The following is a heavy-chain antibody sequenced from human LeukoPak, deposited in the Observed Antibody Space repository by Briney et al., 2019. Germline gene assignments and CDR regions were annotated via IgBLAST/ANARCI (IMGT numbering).Heavy chain of an antibody. CDR1: GFTFSSYA. V-gene: IGHV3-23*01. CDR3: AKDRPFGAKGPYYFDY. CDR2: ISGSGGST. D-gene: IGHD1-26*01. J-gene: IGHJ4*02. Sequence: GGSLRLSCAASGFTFSSYAMSWVRQAPGKGLEWVSAISGSGGSTYYADSVKGRFTISRDNSKNTLYLQMNSLRAEDTAVYYCAKDRPFGAKGPYYFDYWGQGTLVTVSS.